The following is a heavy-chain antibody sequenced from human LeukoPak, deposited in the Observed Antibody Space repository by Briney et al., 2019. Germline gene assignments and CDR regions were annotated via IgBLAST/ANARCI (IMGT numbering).Heavy chain of an antibody. V-gene: IGHV1-18*01. Sequence: ASVKVSCKTYGYTFTSHGISWVRQAPGQGLEWMGWISGFNGETHYAQNLQGRVTMTTDTSTSTAYMELRSLRSDDTAVYYCARELKRSSGRWFDPWGQGTLVTVSS. CDR1: GYTFTSHG. CDR2: ISGFNGET. D-gene: IGHD6-19*01. J-gene: IGHJ5*02. CDR3: ARELKRSSGRWFDP.